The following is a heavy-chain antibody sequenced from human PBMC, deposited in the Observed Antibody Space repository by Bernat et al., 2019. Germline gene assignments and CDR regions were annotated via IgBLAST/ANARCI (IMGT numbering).Heavy chain of an antibody. J-gene: IGHJ4*02. Sequence: QLQLQESGPGLVKPSETLSLTCSVSGGSMSSSSYYWAWIRQPPGKGLEWIATIYYSGRTFYNPSLNSRVTISADTPKNQFSLKLSSVTAADTAVYYCARQYNSGCYNYWGQGTLVTVSS. CDR2: IYYSGRT. D-gene: IGHD6-19*01. V-gene: IGHV4-39*01. CDR1: GGSMSSSSYY. CDR3: ARQYNSGCYNY.